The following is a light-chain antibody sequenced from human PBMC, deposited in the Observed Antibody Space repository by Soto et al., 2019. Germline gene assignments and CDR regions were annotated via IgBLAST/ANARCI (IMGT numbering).Light chain of an antibody. Sequence: AIQMTQSPPSLSASVGDRVIITCRASQDIRVDVGWLQQRPGHAPNLLIYAASTVHTSVPPTFTGSGSDTDFTLTINDLQPEDVATYLCLQDYDFPYTFGQGTKLEI. CDR2: AAS. V-gene: IGKV1-6*01. J-gene: IGKJ2*01. CDR1: QDIRVD. CDR3: LQDYDFPYT.